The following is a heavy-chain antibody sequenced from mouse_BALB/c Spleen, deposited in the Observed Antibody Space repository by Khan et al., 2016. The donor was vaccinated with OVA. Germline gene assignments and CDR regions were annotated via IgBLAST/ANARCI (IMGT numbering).Heavy chain of an antibody. CDR2: IWSDGST. J-gene: IGHJ4*01. CDR3: ARQPYYHYNSMDY. V-gene: IGHV2-6-1*01. CDR1: GFSLTNYG. Sequence: QVQLKESGPGLAAPSQSLSITCTISGFSLTNYGVHWVRQPPGKGLEWLVVIWSDGSTTYNSALKSRLTITKDNSKSQVFLKMNSLQTDDTAIYFCARQPYYHYNSMDYWGQGTSVTVSS. D-gene: IGHD2-10*01.